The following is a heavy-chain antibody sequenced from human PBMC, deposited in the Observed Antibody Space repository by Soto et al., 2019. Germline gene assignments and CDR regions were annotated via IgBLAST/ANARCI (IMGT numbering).Heavy chain of an antibody. CDR2: IIPIFGTT. V-gene: IGHV1-69*06. Sequence: SVKVSCKASGGTFGSDATTWVRQAPGQGLEWVGRIIPIFGTTNYAQNLQGRVTISADKSTLTSYMELHSLTSDDTALYYCARDRTDSGYYTNWLDPWGQGTQVTVSS. J-gene: IGHJ5*02. D-gene: IGHD3-22*01. CDR1: GGTFGSDA. CDR3: ARDRTDSGYYTNWLDP.